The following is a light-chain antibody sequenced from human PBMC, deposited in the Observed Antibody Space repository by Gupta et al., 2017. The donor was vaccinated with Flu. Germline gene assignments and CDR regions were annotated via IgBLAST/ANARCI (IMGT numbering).Light chain of an antibody. CDR2: AAS. J-gene: IGKJ4*01. Sequence: PSFLSASVGDRVTITCRASQDISSYLAWYQQKPGKAPKLLIYAASTVQSGVPSRFTGSGSGTEFTLTISSLQPEDFATYYCQQLNGYPLTFAGGTRVEIQ. CDR3: QQLNGYPLT. V-gene: IGKV1-9*01. CDR1: QDISSY.